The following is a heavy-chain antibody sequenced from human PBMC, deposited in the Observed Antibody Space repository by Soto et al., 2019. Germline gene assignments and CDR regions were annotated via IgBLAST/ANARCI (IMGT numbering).Heavy chain of an antibody. CDR1: GYSFPSYW. Sequence: GESLKISCQGSGYSFPSYWLSWVRQMPGKGLEWMGRVDPSDSYTNYSPPFQGHVTISMDKSITTAYLQWSSLKASDTAIYYCARHAAYTGSYSGDTFDIWGQGTMVNVSS. CDR2: VDPSDSYT. CDR3: ARHAAYTGSYSGDTFDI. J-gene: IGHJ3*02. D-gene: IGHD1-26*01. V-gene: IGHV5-10-1*01.